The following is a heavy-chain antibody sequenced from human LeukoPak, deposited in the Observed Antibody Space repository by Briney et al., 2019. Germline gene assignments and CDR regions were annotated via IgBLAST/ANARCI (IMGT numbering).Heavy chain of an antibody. J-gene: IGHJ4*02. CDR2: FIPIFGTA. D-gene: IGHD2-21*02. CDR3: ARGGHIVVVTGYYFDY. CDR1: GGTFTSYA. V-gene: IGHV1-69*13. Sequence: ASVKVSCKASGGTFTSYAISWVRQAPGQGLEWMGGFIPIFGTANYAQKFQGRVTITADESTSTAYMELSSLRSEDTAVYYCARGGHIVVVTGYYFDYWGQGTLVTVSS.